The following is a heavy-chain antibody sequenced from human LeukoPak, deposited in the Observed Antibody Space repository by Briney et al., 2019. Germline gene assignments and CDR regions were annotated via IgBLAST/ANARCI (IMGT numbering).Heavy chain of an antibody. CDR2: IDPSDSYT. V-gene: IGHV5-10-1*01. Sequence: GESLKISCQGSGYSFTSYWISWVRQMPGKGLEWMGRIDPSDSYTNYSPSFQGHVTISADKSISTAYLQWSSLKASDTAMYYCARQGGSTSRYGMDVWGQGTTVTVSS. J-gene: IGHJ6*02. CDR3: ARQGGSTSRYGMDV. D-gene: IGHD2-2*01. CDR1: GYSFTSYW.